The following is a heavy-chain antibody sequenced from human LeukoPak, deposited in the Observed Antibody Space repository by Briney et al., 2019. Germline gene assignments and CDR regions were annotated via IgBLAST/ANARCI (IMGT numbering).Heavy chain of an antibody. J-gene: IGHJ6*02. V-gene: IGHV3-7*01. CDR2: IKQDGSEK. CDR3: ARDPYSSGWPSYYYYGMDV. CDR1: GFTFSSYW. D-gene: IGHD6-19*01. Sequence: GGSLRLSCAASGFTFSSYWMSWVRQAPGKGLEWVANIKQDGSEKYYVDSVKGRFTISTDNAKTSLYLQMNSLRAEDTAVYYCARDPYSSGWPSYYYYGMDVWGQGTTVTVSS.